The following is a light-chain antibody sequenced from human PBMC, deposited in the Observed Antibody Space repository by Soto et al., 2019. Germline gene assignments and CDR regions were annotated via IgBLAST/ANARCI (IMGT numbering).Light chain of an antibody. Sequence: QSALTQPASVSGSPGQSITLSCTGTSSDVGSYNLVSWYQQHPGTAPKLMIYEAFKRPSGVSNRFSGSKSGDTASLTISGLQAEDEADYYCCSYAGSTTLYVFGTGTKRTVL. J-gene: IGLJ1*01. CDR2: EAF. CDR1: SSDVGSYNL. V-gene: IGLV2-23*01. CDR3: CSYAGSTTLYV.